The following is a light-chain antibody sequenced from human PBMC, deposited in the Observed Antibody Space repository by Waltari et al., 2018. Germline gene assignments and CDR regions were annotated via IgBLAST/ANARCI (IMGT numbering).Light chain of an antibody. J-gene: IGKJ1*01. CDR3: QQYNNWPPT. V-gene: IGKV3-15*01. CDR2: VPS. CDR1: QIVSYT. Sequence: PPGGPSQIVSYTLAGYRRNPGPAPRLLTYVPSTRAPDIPASFSGTGSGTEFTLTISSLQSDDFAVYYCQQYNNWPPTFAQGTKVEIK.